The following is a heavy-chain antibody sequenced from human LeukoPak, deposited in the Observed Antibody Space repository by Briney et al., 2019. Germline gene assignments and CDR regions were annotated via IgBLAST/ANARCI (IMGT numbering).Heavy chain of an antibody. CDR2: IYHSGST. D-gene: IGHD6-19*01. J-gene: IGHJ4*02. Sequence: PSETLSLTCAVSGGSISSSNWWSWVRQPPGKGLEWIGEIYHSGSTNYNPSLKSRVTISVDKSKNQFSLKLSSVTAADTAVYYCARVGGIAVAGNFDYWGQGTLVTVSS. CDR1: GGSISSSNW. CDR3: ARVGGIAVAGNFDY. V-gene: IGHV4-4*02.